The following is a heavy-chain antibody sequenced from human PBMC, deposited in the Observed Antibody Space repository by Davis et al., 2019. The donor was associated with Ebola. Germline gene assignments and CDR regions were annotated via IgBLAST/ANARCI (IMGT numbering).Heavy chain of an antibody. CDR3: TRHWGYQLPIRS. J-gene: IGHJ4*02. V-gene: IGHV3-73*01. CDR2: IRSKANSYAT. CDR1: GFTFSGSA. D-gene: IGHD2-2*01. Sequence: GESLNTPFAASGFTFSGSAMHWVRQPSGKGLEWVGRIRSKANSYATEYVASVNGRFTISRDDSKNTAYLQMNSLKTEDTAVYYCTRHWGYQLPIRSWGQGTLVTVSS.